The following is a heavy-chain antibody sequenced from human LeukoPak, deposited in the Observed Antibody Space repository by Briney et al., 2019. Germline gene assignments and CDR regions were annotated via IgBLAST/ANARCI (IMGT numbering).Heavy chain of an antibody. J-gene: IGHJ5*02. CDR3: ARDLAPLKYSSCWSGDWFDP. CDR2: IYYSGST. D-gene: IGHD6-13*01. CDR1: GGSISSSSYY. V-gene: IGHV4-39*07. Sequence: SETLSLTCTVSGGSISSSSYYWGWIRQPPGKGLEWIGSIYYSGSTYYNPSLKSRVTISVDTSKNQFSLKLSSVTAADTAVYYCARDLAPLKYSSCWSGDWFDPWGQGTLVTVSS.